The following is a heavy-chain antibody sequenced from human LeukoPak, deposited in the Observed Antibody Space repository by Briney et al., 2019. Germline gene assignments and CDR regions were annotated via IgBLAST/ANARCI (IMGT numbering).Heavy chain of an antibody. V-gene: IGHV3-7*01. Sequence: PGGSLRLSCAASGFTFSSYWMSWVRQAPGKGLEGVANINQDGSEKYYVDSVKGRFTISRDNAKNSLYLQMNSLRAEDTVVNYCARDQSLADYGDYTGGMDVWGQGTTVTVSS. CDR3: ARDQSLADYGDYTGGMDV. D-gene: IGHD4-17*01. CDR2: INQDGSEK. CDR1: GFTFSSYW. J-gene: IGHJ6*02.